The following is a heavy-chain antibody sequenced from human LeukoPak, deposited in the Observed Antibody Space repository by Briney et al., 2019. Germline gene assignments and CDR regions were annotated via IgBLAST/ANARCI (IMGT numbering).Heavy chain of an antibody. D-gene: IGHD2-21*01. CDR3: ARYGVRGSYHYYMDV. CDR2: IYYSGST. CDR1: GGSVSGFY. J-gene: IGHJ6*03. V-gene: IGHV4-59*02. Sequence: TSETLSLTCTVSGGSVSGFYWSWLRQTPGKGLEWIGWIYYSGSTKYNPSLKSRVSIAVDTSEKQFSLKLNSVTAADTAIYYCARYGVRGSYHYYMDVWGKGTTITVSS.